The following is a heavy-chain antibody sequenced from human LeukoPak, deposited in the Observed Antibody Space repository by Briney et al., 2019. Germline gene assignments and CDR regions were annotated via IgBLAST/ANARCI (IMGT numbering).Heavy chain of an antibody. CDR1: GGSISSYY. CDR3: ARDSGQQLVHH. CDR2: IYYSGST. J-gene: IGHJ4*02. D-gene: IGHD6-13*01. Sequence: SETLSLTCTVSGGSISSYYWSWIRQPPGKGLEWIGYIYYSGSTNYNPSLKSRVTISVDTSKNQFSLKLSSVTAADTAVYYCARDSGQQLVHHWGQGTLVTVSS. V-gene: IGHV4-59*12.